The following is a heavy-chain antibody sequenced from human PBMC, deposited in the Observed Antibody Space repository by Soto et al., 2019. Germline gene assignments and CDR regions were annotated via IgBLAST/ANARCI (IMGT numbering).Heavy chain of an antibody. D-gene: IGHD6-6*01. CDR2: IKQDGSEK. CDR1: GFTFSSYW. J-gene: IGHJ4*02. CDR3: ARGGSSPVFGFDY. Sequence: EVQLVESGGGLVQPGGSLRLSCAASGFTFSSYWMSWVRQAPGKGLEWVANIKQDGSEKYYVDSVKGRFTISRDNAKNSLYLQMNSLRAEDTAVYYCARGGSSPVFGFDYWGQGTLVTVSS. V-gene: IGHV3-7*03.